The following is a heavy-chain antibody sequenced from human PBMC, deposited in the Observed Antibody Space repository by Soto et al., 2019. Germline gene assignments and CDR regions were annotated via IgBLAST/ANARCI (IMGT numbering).Heavy chain of an antibody. CDR3: ARDLRYYDFWSGYRTPRFEVYCYMDV. CDR2: INAGNGNT. CDR1: GYTFTSYA. J-gene: IGHJ6*03. V-gene: IGHV1-3*01. Sequence: GASVKVSCKASGYTFTSYAMHWVRQAPGQRLEWMGWINAGNGNTKYSQKFQGRVTITRDTSASTAYMELSSLSSEDTAVYYCARDLRYYDFWSGYRTPRFEVYCYMDVWGKGTTVTVSS. D-gene: IGHD3-3*01.